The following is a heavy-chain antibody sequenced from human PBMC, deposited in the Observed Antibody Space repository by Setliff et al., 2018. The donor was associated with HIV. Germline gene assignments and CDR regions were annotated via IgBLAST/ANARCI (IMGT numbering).Heavy chain of an antibody. J-gene: IGHJ4*02. CDR2: LSGSGGST. D-gene: IGHD2-8*01. CDR1: GFIFGNYA. V-gene: IGHV3-23*01. CDR3: AKTANLIVLMVYALS. Sequence: GGSLRLSCAASGFIFGNYAMSWVRQAPGKGLEWVSVLSGSGGSTYYADSVKGRFTISRDNSKSTLYLQMNSLRAEDTAIYYCAKTANLIVLMVYALSWGQGTLVTVSS.